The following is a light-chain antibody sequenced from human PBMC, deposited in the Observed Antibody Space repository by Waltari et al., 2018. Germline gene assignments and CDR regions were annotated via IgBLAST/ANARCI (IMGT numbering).Light chain of an antibody. CDR1: QSISTY. Sequence: DIQLTQSPSSLSASVGDRVTITCQASQSISTYLSWYQQKPGKAPKLLIYAASRLHSGVPSRFSGSGSGTDFTLTISSLQPEDFATYYCQQGYSTPPRLTFGGGTKVEI. CDR2: AAS. V-gene: IGKV1-39*01. J-gene: IGKJ4*01. CDR3: QQGYSTPPRLT.